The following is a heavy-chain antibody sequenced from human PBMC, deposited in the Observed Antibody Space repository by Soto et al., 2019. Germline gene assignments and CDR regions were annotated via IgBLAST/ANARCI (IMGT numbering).Heavy chain of an antibody. CDR1: GDSVSRNSAA. CDR3: ARGAVADYSRVFDY. J-gene: IGHJ4*02. Sequence: QTLSLTCPISGDSVSRNSAAWNWIRQSPSRGLEWLGRTYYRSKWYKDYEVSVKSRITINLDTSKNQFSLQLNSVTPEDTAVYYCARGAVADYSRVFDYWGQGTLVTVSS. D-gene: IGHD6-19*01. CDR2: TYYRSKWYK. V-gene: IGHV6-1*01.